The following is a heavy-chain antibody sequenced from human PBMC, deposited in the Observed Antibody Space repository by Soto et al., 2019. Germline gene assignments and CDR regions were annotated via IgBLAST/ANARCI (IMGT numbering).Heavy chain of an antibody. CDR2: ISAYNGNT. V-gene: IGHV1-18*01. D-gene: IGHD2-21*01. CDR1: GYKFISHS. J-gene: IGHJ6*02. Sequence: QIQLVQSGGEVKKPGASVKVSCKSSGYKFISHSITWVRQAPGQGLEWMGRISAYNGNTNYAQKLQGRVTMTTDTSTNTADMELRSLRSDDTAVYYCARGACCVGAPGCRDMDVWGQGTTVTVSS. CDR3: ARGACCVGAPGCRDMDV.